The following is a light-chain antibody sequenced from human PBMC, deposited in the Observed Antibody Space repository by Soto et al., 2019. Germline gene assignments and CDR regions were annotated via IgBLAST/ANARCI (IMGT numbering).Light chain of an antibody. CDR2: VNN. V-gene: IGLV1-40*01. J-gene: IGLJ2*01. CDR3: QSYDSRRSGSV. CDR1: SSNIEAGYN. Sequence: QSVLTQPPSVSGAPGQRVTISCTGSSSNIEAGYNVNWYQQRPGTAPKLLIYVNNNRPSGVPDRFSGSKSGTSASLAITGLQAEYEADYYCQSYDSRRSGSVFGGGTQLTVL.